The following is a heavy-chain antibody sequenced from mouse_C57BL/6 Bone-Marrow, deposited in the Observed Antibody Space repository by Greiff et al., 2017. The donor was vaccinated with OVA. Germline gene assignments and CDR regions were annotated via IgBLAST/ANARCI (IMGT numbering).Heavy chain of an antibody. CDR1: GYSITSGYD. J-gene: IGHJ2*01. CDR3: ARSYYGSSYDY. Sequence: VQLKESGPGMVKPSQSLSLTCTVTGYSITSGYDWHWIRHFPGNKLEWMGYISYSGSTNYNPSLKSRISITHDTSKNHFFLKLNSVTTEDTATYYCARSYYGSSYDYWGQGTTLTVSS. V-gene: IGHV3-1*01. D-gene: IGHD1-1*01. CDR2: ISYSGST.